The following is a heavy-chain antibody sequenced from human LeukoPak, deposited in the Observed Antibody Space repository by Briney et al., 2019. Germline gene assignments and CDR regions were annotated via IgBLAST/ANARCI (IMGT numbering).Heavy chain of an antibody. Sequence: EASVKVSCKASGYTFTSYYMHWVRQAPGQGLEWMGIIDPSDGSTSCAQKFQGRVTMTRDRSTSTVYMELSSLRSEDTAVYYCARSKKTFDYWGQGTLVTVSS. CDR2: IDPSDGST. V-gene: IGHV1-46*01. J-gene: IGHJ4*02. CDR1: GYTFTSYY. CDR3: ARSKKTFDY.